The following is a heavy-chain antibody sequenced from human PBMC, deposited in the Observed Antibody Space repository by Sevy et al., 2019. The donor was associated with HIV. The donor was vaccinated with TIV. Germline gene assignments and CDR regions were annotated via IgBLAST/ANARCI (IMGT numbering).Heavy chain of an antibody. CDR3: AKVGGDIVVVTAHYYYYYYMDV. J-gene: IGHJ6*03. Sequence: GGSLRLSCAASGFTFSSYAMSWVRQAPGKGLEWVSAISGSGGSTYYADSVKGRFTISRDNSKNTLYLQMNSLRAEDTAVYYCAKVGGDIVVVTAHYYYYYYMDVWGKGTTVTVSS. CDR2: ISGSGGST. V-gene: IGHV3-23*01. CDR1: GFTFSSYA. D-gene: IGHD2-21*02.